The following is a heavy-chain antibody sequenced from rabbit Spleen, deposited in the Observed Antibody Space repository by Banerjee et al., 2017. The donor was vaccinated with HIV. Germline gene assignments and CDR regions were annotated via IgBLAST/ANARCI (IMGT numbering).Heavy chain of an antibody. J-gene: IGHJ6*01. Sequence: QEQLEESGGDLVKPEGSLTLTCRASGFSFIYNGVMFWVRQAPGKGLEWIACINANNGNSVYANWAKGRFTISKTSSTTVTLQMTSLTAADTATYFCARDTGSSFSSYGMDLWGPGTLVTVS. CDR1: GFSFIYNGV. D-gene: IGHD8-1*01. CDR3: ARDTGSSFSSYGMDL. CDR2: INANNGNS. V-gene: IGHV1S45*01.